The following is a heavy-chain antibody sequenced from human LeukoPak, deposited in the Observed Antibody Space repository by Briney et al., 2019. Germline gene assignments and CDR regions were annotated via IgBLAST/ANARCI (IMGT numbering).Heavy chain of an antibody. CDR1: GGSIRSYY. D-gene: IGHD6-13*01. CDR2: IYYSGST. J-gene: IGHJ4*02. V-gene: IGHV4-59*01. CDR3: ARGYSSSWYVY. Sequence: SGTLSLTCTVSGGSIRSYYWSWIRQPPGKGLEWIGYIYYSGSTNYNPSLKSRVTISVDTSKNQFSLKLSSVTAADTAVYYCARGYSSSWYVYWGQGTLVTVSS.